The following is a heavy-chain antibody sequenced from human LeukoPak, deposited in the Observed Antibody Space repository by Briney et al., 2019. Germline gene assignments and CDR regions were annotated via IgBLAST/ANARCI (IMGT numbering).Heavy chain of an antibody. Sequence: TPSETLSLTCTVSGYSIRSGDYWGWIRQPPGKGLEWIGNIYHSGSTYYNPSLKSRVIISVDTSKNHFSLKLSSVTAADTTVYYCARAPNYDFWSGYLDYWGQGTLVTVSS. J-gene: IGHJ4*02. V-gene: IGHV4-38-2*02. CDR2: IYHSGST. CDR1: GYSIRSGDY. CDR3: ARAPNYDFWSGYLDY. D-gene: IGHD3-3*01.